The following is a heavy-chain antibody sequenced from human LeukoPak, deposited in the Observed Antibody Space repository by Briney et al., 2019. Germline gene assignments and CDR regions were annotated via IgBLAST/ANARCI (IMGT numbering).Heavy chain of an antibody. D-gene: IGHD3-3*01. V-gene: IGHV3-23*01. J-gene: IGHJ4*02. CDR1: GFTFSSYA. Sequence: GGSLRLSCAASGFTFSSYAMSWVRQAPGKGLEWVSAISGSGGSTYYADSVKGRFTISRDSSKNTLYLQMNSLRAEDTAVYYCATNDFWSGPLSPYWGQGTLVTVSS. CDR2: ISGSGGST. CDR3: ATNDFWSGPLSPY.